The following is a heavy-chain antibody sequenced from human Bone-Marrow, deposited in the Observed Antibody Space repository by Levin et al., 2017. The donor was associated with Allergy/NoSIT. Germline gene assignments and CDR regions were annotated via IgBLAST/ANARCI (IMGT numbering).Heavy chain of an antibody. D-gene: IGHD2-15*01. CDR2: ISSDGNNK. J-gene: IGHJ4*02. V-gene: IGHV3-30*03. CDR3: ASQHAVVVPATLHY. CDR1: GFTFSSHG. Sequence: PGGSLRLSCAASGFTFSSHGMHWVRQAPGKGLEWVAVISSDGNNKYYADSVKGRFTISRDNSKNTLYLQVNSLRAEDTAVYYCASQHAVVVPATLHYWGQGTLVTVSS.